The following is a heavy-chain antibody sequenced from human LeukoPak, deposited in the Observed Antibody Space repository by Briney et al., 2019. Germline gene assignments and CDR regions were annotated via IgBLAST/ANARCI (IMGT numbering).Heavy chain of an antibody. D-gene: IGHD2-2*01. J-gene: IGHJ4*02. CDR1: GFPFSSYS. CDR3: ARDGCSTTSCFDY. Sequence: PGGSLRLSCAASGFPFSSYSMYWVRQAPGKGLEWVAFIWYDGSNQHYADSVKGRFTVSRGHSRNTVYLQMNSLRAEDTAVYYCARDGCSTTSCFDYWGQGTLVTVSS. V-gene: IGHV3-33*01. CDR2: IWYDGSNQ.